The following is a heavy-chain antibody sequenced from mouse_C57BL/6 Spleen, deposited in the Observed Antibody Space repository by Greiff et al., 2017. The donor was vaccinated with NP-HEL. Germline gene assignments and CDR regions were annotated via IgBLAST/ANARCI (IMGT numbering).Heavy chain of an antibody. CDR2: IDPSDSYT. Sequence: VQLQQSGAELVRPRTSVKLSCKASGYTFTSYWMHWVKQRPGQGLEWIGVIDPSDSYTNYNQKFKGKATLTVDTSSSTAYMQLSSLTSEDSAVYYCARLHYYGSSYGFDYWGQGTTLTVSS. V-gene: IGHV1-59*01. CDR3: ARLHYYGSSYGFDY. CDR1: GYTFTSYW. D-gene: IGHD1-1*01. J-gene: IGHJ2*01.